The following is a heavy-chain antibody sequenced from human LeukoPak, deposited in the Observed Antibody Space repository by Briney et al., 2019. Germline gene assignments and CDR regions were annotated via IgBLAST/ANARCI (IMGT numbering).Heavy chain of an antibody. CDR3: ARVPSNGPPTDH. Sequence: GGSLRLSCAASGFTFSDYYMDWVRQAPGKGLEWVGRTRKRTNGYTTEYAASVKDRFTISRDDSKNSLYLQMNSLKTGDTAVYYCARVPSNGPPTDHWGQGTLVTVSS. CDR1: GFTFSDYY. CDR2: TRKRTNGYTT. V-gene: IGHV3-72*01. J-gene: IGHJ4*02. D-gene: IGHD3-22*01.